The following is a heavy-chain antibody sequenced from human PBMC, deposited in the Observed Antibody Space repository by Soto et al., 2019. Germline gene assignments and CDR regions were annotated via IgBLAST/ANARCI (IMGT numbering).Heavy chain of an antibody. CDR3: ASGAQQLVQPAWDY. V-gene: IGHV3-66*01. CDR1: GFTVSSNY. D-gene: IGHD6-13*01. CDR2: IYSGGST. Sequence: EVQLVESGGGLVQPGGSLRLSCAASGFTVSSNYMSWVRQAPGKGLEWVSVIYSGGSTYYADSVKGRFTISRDNSKNTLYLQRNSLRAEDTAVYYCASGAQQLVQPAWDYWGQGTLVTVSS. J-gene: IGHJ4*02.